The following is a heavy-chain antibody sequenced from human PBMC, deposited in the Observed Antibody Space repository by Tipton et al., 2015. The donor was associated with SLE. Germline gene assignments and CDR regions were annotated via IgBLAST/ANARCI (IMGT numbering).Heavy chain of an antibody. D-gene: IGHD2-2*01. V-gene: IGHV4-38-2*02. CDR1: GYSISSGYY. CDR3: ANQCSSTSCPPYSFGY. Sequence: TLSLTCTVSGYSISSGYYWGWIRQPPGKGLEWIGSIYHSGSTYYNPSLKSRVTISVDTSKNQFSLKLSSVTAADTAVYYCANQCSSTSCPPYSFGYWGQGTLVTVSS. J-gene: IGHJ4*02. CDR2: IYHSGST.